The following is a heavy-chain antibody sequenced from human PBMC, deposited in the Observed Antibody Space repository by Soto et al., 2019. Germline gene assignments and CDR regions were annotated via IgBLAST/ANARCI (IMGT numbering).Heavy chain of an antibody. V-gene: IGHV4-31*03. D-gene: IGHD2-21*01. Sequence: QVQLQESGPGLVKPSQTLTLTCSVSGGSIDTGGFYWSWARQLPGKGLHWIGYIYYTGAAYYNPALKSRVVISLDTSANQFSLSLTCLTAADTAVYYCASGTFNDISFDSWGQGRLVTVSS. CDR1: GGSIDTGGFY. J-gene: IGHJ4*02. CDR2: IYYTGAA. CDR3: ASGTFNDISFDS.